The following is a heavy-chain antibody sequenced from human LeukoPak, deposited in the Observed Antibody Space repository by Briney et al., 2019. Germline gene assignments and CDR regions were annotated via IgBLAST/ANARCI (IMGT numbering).Heavy chain of an antibody. CDR2: INPSGGST. D-gene: IGHD3-10*01. J-gene: IGHJ4*02. V-gene: IGHV1-46*01. CDR3: ARFGELYFDS. Sequence: ASVKVSCKASGYTFTNYYMHWVRQAPGQGLEWMGIINPSGGSTTYAQKFQGRVAMTRDTSTSTAYMELRSLRSDDTAVYYCARFGELYFDSWGQGTLVTVSS. CDR1: GYTFTNYY.